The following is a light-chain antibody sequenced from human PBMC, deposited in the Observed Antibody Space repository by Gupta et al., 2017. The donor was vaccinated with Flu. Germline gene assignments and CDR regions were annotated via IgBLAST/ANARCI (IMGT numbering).Light chain of an antibody. CDR1: QSVSRTY. CDR2: GAS. J-gene: IGKJ2*03. Sequence: EIVLTQSPGTLSLSPGERATLSCRASQSVSRTYLAWYQHKPGQAPRLLIYGASSRATGIPDRFSGSGSGTDFTLTINRLEPEDYAVYYCQQYGGSPLYSFGQGTKVEIK. V-gene: IGKV3-20*01. CDR3: QQYGGSPLYS.